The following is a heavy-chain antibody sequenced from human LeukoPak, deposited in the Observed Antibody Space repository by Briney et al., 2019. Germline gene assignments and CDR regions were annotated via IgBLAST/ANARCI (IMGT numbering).Heavy chain of an antibody. D-gene: IGHD6-19*01. J-gene: IGHJ4*02. Sequence: PSEPLSLTCTVSGGSISSSSYYWGWIRQPPGKGLEWIGSIYYSGSTYYNPSLKSRVTISVDTSKNQFSLKLSSVTAADTAVYYCARTVYSSGWYIDYWGQGTLVTVSS. CDR3: ARTVYSSGWYIDY. V-gene: IGHV4-39*01. CDR1: GGSISSSSYY. CDR2: IYYSGST.